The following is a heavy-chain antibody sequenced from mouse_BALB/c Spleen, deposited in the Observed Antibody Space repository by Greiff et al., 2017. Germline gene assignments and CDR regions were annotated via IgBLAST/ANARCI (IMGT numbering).Heavy chain of an antibody. Sequence: ESGPGLVKPSQSLSLTCTVTGYSITSDYAWNWIRQFPGNKLEWMGYISYSGSTSYNPSLKSRISITRDTSKNQFFLQLNSVTTEDTATYYCARLLRAWFAYWGQGTLVTVSA. D-gene: IGHD1-1*01. CDR2: ISYSGST. CDR1: GYSITSDYA. CDR3: ARLLRAWFAY. V-gene: IGHV3-2*02. J-gene: IGHJ3*01.